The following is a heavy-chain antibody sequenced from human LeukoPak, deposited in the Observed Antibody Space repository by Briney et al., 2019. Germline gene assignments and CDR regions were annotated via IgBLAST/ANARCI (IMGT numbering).Heavy chain of an antibody. V-gene: IGHV3-23*01. J-gene: IGHJ4*02. Sequence: PGGSLRLSCVASGFTFSSDVMAWVRQAPGKGLEWVSSIIGSGGSRYYADSVKGRVTISRDNSKNTLYLQIYSLRAEDTAIYYCAKGSKGTYDYWGQGTLVTVPS. CDR3: AKGSKGTYDY. CDR2: IIGSGGSR. CDR1: GFTFSSDV.